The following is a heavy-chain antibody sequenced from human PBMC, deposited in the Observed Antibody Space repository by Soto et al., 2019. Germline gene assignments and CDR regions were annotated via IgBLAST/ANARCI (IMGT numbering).Heavy chain of an antibody. CDR2: IYHSGST. J-gene: IGHJ6*02. CDR3: ARLAPIVAAGTRVYLYNAMDV. CDR1: GYSISSGYY. V-gene: IGHV4-38-2*01. Sequence: TSETLSLTCAVSGYSISSGYYWGWIRQSPGKGLEWIGSIYHSGSTYYNPSLKSRVIISVDTSKNQFSLKLSSVTAADTAVYYCARLAPIVAAGTRVYLYNAMDVWGQGTTVTVSS. D-gene: IGHD1-26*01.